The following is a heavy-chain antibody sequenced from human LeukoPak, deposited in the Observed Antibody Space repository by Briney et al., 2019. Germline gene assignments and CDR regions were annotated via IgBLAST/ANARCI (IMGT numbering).Heavy chain of an antibody. CDR2: INTYIGNT. Sequence: ASVKVSCKASGYTFTSYGISWVRQAPGQGLEWMGWINTYIGNTNYAQKPQGRVTMTTDTSTSTVYMELRSLTSDDTAVYYCARERGGYSYGDYWGQGTLVTVSS. CDR1: GYTFTSYG. CDR3: ARERGGYSYGDY. J-gene: IGHJ4*02. V-gene: IGHV1-18*01. D-gene: IGHD5-18*01.